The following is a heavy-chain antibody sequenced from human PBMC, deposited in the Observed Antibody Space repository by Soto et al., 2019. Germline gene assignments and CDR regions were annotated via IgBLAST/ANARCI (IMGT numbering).Heavy chain of an antibody. CDR3: ARVTYGDYNFLDS. J-gene: IGHJ5*01. D-gene: IGHD4-17*01. V-gene: IGHV1-46*01. CDR1: ENTFTNFF. Sequence: QGLLIQSGAEVRRPGAAVKISCKASENTFTNFFLHWVRQAPGRSLEWLGMVNPTFGVTKYEQRFQGRLSMTGDTSTSTLFLEVRGLTSNDTALYFCARVTYGDYNFLDSWGQGTLVTVSS. CDR2: VNPTFGVT.